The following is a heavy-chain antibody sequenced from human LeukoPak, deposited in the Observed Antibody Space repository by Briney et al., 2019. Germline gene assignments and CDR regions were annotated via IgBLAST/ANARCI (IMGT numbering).Heavy chain of an antibody. V-gene: IGHV3-53*01. Sequence: PGGSLRLSCAASGFTVSSNYMSWVRQAPGKGLEWVSVIYSGGSTYYADSVKGRFTISRDNSKNTLYLQMNSLRAEDTAVYYCARVGYYDSSGYFYGYYYHMDVWGKGTTVTVSS. CDR1: GFTVSSNY. CDR2: IYSGGST. J-gene: IGHJ6*03. CDR3: ARVGYYDSSGYFYGYYYHMDV. D-gene: IGHD3-22*01.